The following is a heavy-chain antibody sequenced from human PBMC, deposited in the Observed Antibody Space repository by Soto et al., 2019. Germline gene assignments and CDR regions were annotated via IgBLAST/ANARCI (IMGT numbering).Heavy chain of an antibody. Sequence: QVNLVESGGGVVQPGRSLRLSCEASGFIFSDFGMHWVRQAPGKGLEWVAVISYDGNNKYYAQSVKGRFTISRDNSKKPVFLDMDSLRPEDTAVYHCVKGDLDTAVVNSPDAFDFWGPGTMVTVS. CDR1: GFIFSDFG. D-gene: IGHD5-18*01. CDR3: VKGDLDTAVVNSPDAFDF. CDR2: ISYDGNNK. V-gene: IGHV3-30*18. J-gene: IGHJ3*01.